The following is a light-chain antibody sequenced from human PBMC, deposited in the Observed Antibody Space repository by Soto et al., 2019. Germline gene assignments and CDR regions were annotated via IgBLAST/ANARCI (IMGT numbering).Light chain of an antibody. CDR3: AAWDDSLNGVV. Sequence: QSVLTQPPSASGTPGQRVTISCSGSSSNIGSNTVNWYQQLPGTAPKLLIYSNNQRPSGVPDRFSGSKSGTSASLAISGLQSEDEADYYCAAWDDSLNGVVFGVRTKLTVL. CDR1: SSNIGSNT. V-gene: IGLV1-44*01. J-gene: IGLJ2*01. CDR2: SNN.